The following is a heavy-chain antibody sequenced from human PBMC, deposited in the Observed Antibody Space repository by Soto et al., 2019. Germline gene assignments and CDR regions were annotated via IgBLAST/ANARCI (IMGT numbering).Heavy chain of an antibody. V-gene: IGHV3-23*01. Sequence: EVQLLESGGGLVQPGGSLRLSCAASGFTFGSYAMSWARQAPGEGLEWVSSISGTDGRKHYADSVKGRFTISRDNAKNTLYLQMNSLRAEDTAVYYCAPLGRTYYDSLERALNWGQGTLVTVSS. CDR1: GFTFGSYA. D-gene: IGHD3-9*01. CDR2: ISGTDGRK. CDR3: APLGRTYYDSLERALN. J-gene: IGHJ4*02.